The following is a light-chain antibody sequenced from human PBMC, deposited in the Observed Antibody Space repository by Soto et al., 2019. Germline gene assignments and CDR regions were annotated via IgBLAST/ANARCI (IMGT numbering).Light chain of an antibody. Sequence: ESVLTQSPGTQSLSPGERATLSCRASQSVSNAFFAWYQQKPGQAPRLLIHGISNRATGIPDRFSGSGSGTDFTLTISRLEPEDFATYYCQHFKSFPITFGQGTRLEIK. V-gene: IGKV3-20*01. J-gene: IGKJ5*01. CDR1: QSVSNAF. CDR3: QHFKSFPIT. CDR2: GIS.